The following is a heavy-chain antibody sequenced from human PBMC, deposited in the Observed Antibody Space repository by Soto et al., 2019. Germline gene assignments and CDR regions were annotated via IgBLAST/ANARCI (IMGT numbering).Heavy chain of an antibody. Sequence: GGSLRLSCAASGFTFSSYSMNWVRQAPGKWLEWVSSISSSSSYIYYADSVKGRFTISRDNAKNSLYLQMNSLRAEDTAVYYCARDARWAVAATRWFDPWGQGXLLTLYS. CDR1: GFTFSSYS. D-gene: IGHD6-19*01. CDR3: ARDARWAVAATRWFDP. CDR2: ISSSSSYI. V-gene: IGHV3-21*01. J-gene: IGHJ5*02.